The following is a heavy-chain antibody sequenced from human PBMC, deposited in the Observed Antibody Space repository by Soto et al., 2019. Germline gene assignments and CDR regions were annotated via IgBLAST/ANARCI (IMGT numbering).Heavy chain of an antibody. J-gene: IGHJ6*02. CDR2: ISYDGSKK. Sequence: QEQLVESGGGVVQPGRSLRLSCVASGFMFSSYAMHWVRQAPGKGLEGVAVISYDGSKKYYTDSVKGRYTISRDDSKNTLSLQMKSLRVEDTAVYYCARAPHGMDVWGQGTTVTVSS. CDR3: ARAPHGMDV. CDR1: GFMFSSYA. V-gene: IGHV3-30-3*01.